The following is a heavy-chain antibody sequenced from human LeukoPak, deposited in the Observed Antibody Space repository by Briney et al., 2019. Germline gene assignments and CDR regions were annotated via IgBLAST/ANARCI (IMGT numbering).Heavy chain of an antibody. J-gene: IGHJ4*02. CDR3: ARARDKWNDPYFDS. V-gene: IGHV3-21*01. Sequence: GGSLRLSCAASGFTFSSYSMNWVRQAPGKGLEWVSSISSSSSYIYYADSVKGRFTISRDNAKNSLYLQMNSLRAEDTAVYYCARARDKWNDPYFDSWGQGTLVTVSS. CDR2: ISSSSSYI. CDR1: GFTFSSYS. D-gene: IGHD1-20*01.